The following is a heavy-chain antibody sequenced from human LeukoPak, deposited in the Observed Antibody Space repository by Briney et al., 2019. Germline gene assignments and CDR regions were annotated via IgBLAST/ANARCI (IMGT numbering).Heavy chain of an antibody. CDR3: ARVTAADYSSSWSFDY. Sequence: HSGGSLRLSCAASGFTFSSYSMNWVRQAPGKGLEWVSYISSSSSTIYYADSVKGRFTISRDNAKNSLYLQMNSLRAEDTAVYYCARVTAADYSSSWSFDYWGQGTLVTVSS. V-gene: IGHV3-48*01. CDR2: ISSSSSTI. D-gene: IGHD6-13*01. CDR1: GFTFSSYS. J-gene: IGHJ4*02.